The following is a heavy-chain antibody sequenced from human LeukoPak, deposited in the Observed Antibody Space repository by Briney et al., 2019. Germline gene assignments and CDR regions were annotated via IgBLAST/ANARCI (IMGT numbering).Heavy chain of an antibody. J-gene: IGHJ5*02. CDR3: ARADNYYDRAFDP. CDR1: GYTFTNYG. V-gene: IGHV1-18*01. CDR2: ISAYNGNT. Sequence: ASVKVSCKASGYTFTNYGISWVRQAPGQGLEGMGWISAYNGNTNYAQKLQGRVTMTTDTSTSTAYMELSSLRSEDTAVYYCARADNYYDRAFDPWGQGTLVTVSS. D-gene: IGHD3-22*01.